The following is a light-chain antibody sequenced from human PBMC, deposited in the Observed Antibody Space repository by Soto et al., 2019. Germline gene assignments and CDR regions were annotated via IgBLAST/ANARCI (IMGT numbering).Light chain of an antibody. J-gene: IGKJ4*01. V-gene: IGKV3-11*01. CDR3: QQRSIWPPLT. CDR1: QSVSVF. CDR2: DAS. Sequence: EIVLTQSPATLSLSPGERATLSCRASQSVSVFLAWYQQKPGQAPRLLIYDASNRAPGIPARFSGSGSGTDFTLTISSLVPEDFAVYYCQQRSIWPPLTFGGGTKVAIK.